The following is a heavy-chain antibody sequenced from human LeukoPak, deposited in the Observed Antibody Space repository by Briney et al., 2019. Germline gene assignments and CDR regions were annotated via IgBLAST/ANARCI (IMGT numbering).Heavy chain of an antibody. CDR2: IHYSGST. J-gene: IGHJ6*02. Sequence: SETLSLTCTVSGGSITSYYWSWIRQPPGKGLEWIGYIHYSGSTNFNTTLKSRVTISVATSKNQFSLRLSSVTAADTAVYYCARDRSGSYSRYYYYGMDVWGQGTTVTVSS. D-gene: IGHD1-26*01. V-gene: IGHV4-59*01. CDR3: ARDRSGSYSRYYYYGMDV. CDR1: GGSITSYY.